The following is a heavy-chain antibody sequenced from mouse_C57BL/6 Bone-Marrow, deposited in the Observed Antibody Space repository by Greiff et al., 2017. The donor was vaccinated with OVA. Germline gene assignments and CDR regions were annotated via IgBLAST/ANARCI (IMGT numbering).Heavy chain of an antibody. CDR1: GFTFSSYA. CDR2: ISDGGSYT. J-gene: IGHJ3*01. D-gene: IGHD2-5*01. Sequence: ESGGGLVKPGGSLKLSCAASGFTFSSYAMSWVRQTPEKRLEWVATISDGGSYTYYPDNVKGRFTISRDNAKNNLYLQMSHLKSEDTAMYYCARGSNYAAWFAYWGQGTLVTVSA. CDR3: ARGSNYAAWFAY. V-gene: IGHV5-4*01.